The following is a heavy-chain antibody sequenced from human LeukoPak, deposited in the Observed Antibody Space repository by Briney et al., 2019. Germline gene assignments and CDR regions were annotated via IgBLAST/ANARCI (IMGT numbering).Heavy chain of an antibody. CDR2: IYTSGST. CDR1: GGSISSYY. CDR3: ARDLYDSSENWFDP. J-gene: IGHJ5*02. D-gene: IGHD3-22*01. Sequence: TLSXTCTVSGGSISSYYWSWIRQPAGKGLEWIGRIYTSGSTNYNPSLKSRVTISVDTSKNQFSLKLSSVTAADTAVYYCARDLYDSSENWFDPWGQGTLVTVSS. V-gene: IGHV4-4*07.